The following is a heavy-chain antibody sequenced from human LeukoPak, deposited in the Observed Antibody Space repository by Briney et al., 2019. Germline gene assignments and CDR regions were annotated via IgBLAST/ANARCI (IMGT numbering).Heavy chain of an antibody. CDR1: GFTFSNFW. Sequence: GGSLRLSCAASGFTFSNFWMSWVRQAPGKGLEWVSTIGGSGGATYYADSVKGRFTISRDNSKNTLDLHMNGLRVEDTAVYYCTKGGSSWSRWDYWGQGALVTVSS. D-gene: IGHD6-13*01. V-gene: IGHV3-23*01. CDR2: IGGSGGAT. CDR3: TKGGSSWSRWDY. J-gene: IGHJ4*02.